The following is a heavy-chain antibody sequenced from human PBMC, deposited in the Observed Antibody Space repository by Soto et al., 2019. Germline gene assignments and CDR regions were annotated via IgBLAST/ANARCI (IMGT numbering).Heavy chain of an antibody. CDR2: ISSNSNYI. D-gene: IGHD3-9*01. V-gene: IGHV3-21*01. Sequence: QLVESGGGLVKPGGSLRLSCAASGFSFNSYSVTWVRQAPGKGLEWVSSISSNSNYIFYANSVKGRFTISRDNAKNTLDRQMHGLRAEDTAVYYCTRSYDILTPYYMWWNLDLWGRGTLVTVSS. CDR3: TRSYDILTPYYMWWNLDL. CDR1: GFSFNSYS. J-gene: IGHJ2*01.